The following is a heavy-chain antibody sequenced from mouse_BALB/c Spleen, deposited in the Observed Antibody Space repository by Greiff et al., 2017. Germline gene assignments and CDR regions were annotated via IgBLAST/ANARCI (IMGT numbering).Heavy chain of an antibody. CDR2: IDPENGNT. V-gene: IGHV14-1*02. CDR3: ARSYDYLGYFDY. J-gene: IGHJ2*01. CDR1: GFNIKDYY. Sequence: VQLKESGAELVRPGALVKLSCKASGFNIKDYYMHWVKQRPEQGLEWIGWIDPENGNTIYDPKFQGKASITADTSSNTAYLQLSSLTSEDTAVYYCARSYDYLGYFDYWGQGTTLTVSA. D-gene: IGHD5-5*01.